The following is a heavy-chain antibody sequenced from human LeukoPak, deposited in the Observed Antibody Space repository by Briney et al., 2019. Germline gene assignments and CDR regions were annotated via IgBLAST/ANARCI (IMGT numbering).Heavy chain of an antibody. J-gene: IGHJ3*02. CDR1: GCTCSSYS. CDR2: IGSSSSYI. CDR3: ARTYYDILTGHVHDAFDI. Sequence: GGALTLSCAGSGCTCSSYSMNWVRQAQGKGLEWGPSIGSSSSYIYYADSVKGRFTISRDNAKNTLYLQMNSLRAEDTAVYYCARTYYDILTGHVHDAFDIWGQGTMVTVSS. D-gene: IGHD3-9*01. V-gene: IGHV3-21*01.